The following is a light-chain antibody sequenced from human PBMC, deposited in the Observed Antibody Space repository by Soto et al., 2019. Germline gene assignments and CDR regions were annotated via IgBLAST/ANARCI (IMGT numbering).Light chain of an antibody. CDR2: DAS. V-gene: IGKV3-11*01. CDR3: QQRINWPLT. J-gene: IGKJ4*01. Sequence: IVLTQSPATLSLSPGERATLSCRASQSVSSYLAWYQQKPGQSPRLLIYDASNRATGIPARFSGSGSGTDFTLTIGSLEPEDFAVYFCQQRINWPLTFGGGTRVEI. CDR1: QSVSSY.